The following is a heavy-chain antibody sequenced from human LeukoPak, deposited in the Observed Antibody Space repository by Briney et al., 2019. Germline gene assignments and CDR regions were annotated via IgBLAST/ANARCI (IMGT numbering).Heavy chain of an antibody. CDR2: IYHSGNT. D-gene: IGHD3-16*01. Sequence: PSETLSLTCTVSGYSISSVYYWAWIRQPPGKGLEWIGSIYHSGNTYYNPSLKSRVTISVDTSKNHFSLKLSSVTASDTAVYYCAREKGGYYYYMDVWGKGTTVTVSS. J-gene: IGHJ6*03. CDR3: AREKGGYYYYMDV. CDR1: GYSISSVYY. V-gene: IGHV4-38-2*02.